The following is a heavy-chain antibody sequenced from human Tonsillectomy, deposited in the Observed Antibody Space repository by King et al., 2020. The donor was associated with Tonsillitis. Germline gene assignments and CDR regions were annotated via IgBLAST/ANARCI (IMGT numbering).Heavy chain of an antibody. CDR3: ERVDDYGDSMYRHFFGMDV. V-gene: IGHV3-30-3*01. Sequence: VQLVQSGGGVVQPGGSLRLSCAASGFTFRSYAMHWVRQAPGKGLEWVAVISFDANIKVYADPVKDRCTISRDNERRTLFLQMNNLKIEDTGLSFCERVDDYGDSMYRHFFGMDVWGQGTTVTV. CDR1: GFTFRSYA. CDR2: ISFDANIK. D-gene: IGHD4-17*01. J-gene: IGHJ6*02.